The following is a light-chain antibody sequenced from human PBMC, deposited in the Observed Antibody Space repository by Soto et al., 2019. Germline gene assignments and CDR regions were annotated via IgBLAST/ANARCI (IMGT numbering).Light chain of an antibody. CDR2: DAS. Sequence: DIQMTQSPSTLSPSFRDRVILTCGASQSISSWLAWYQQKPGKAPKLLIYDASSLESGVPSRFSGSGSGTEFTLTITSLQPDDFATYYCQQYNSYPWTFGQGTKVDIK. CDR1: QSISSW. V-gene: IGKV1-5*01. J-gene: IGKJ1*01. CDR3: QQYNSYPWT.